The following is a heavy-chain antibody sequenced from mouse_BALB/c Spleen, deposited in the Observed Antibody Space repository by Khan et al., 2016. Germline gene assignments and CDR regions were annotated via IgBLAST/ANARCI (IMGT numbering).Heavy chain of an antibody. CDR2: IDPANGNT. Sequence: VQLQQPGAELVKPGASVKLSCTASGFNIKDTYMHWVKQRPEQGLEWIGRIDPANGNTKYDPKFQGKATITADTSSNTASLQLSSLTSEDTAVYFCARAGTTMIPDHYYAMDYWGQGTAITVSS. CDR3: ARAGTTMIPDHYYAMDY. V-gene: IGHV14-3*02. D-gene: IGHD2-4*01. CDR1: GFNIKDTY. J-gene: IGHJ4*01.